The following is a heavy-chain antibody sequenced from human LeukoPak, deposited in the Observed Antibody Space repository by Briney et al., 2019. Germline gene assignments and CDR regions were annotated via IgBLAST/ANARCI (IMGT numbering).Heavy chain of an antibody. D-gene: IGHD3-10*01. CDR3: ANHRGI. Sequence: GGSLRLSCAASGFTFSDHYMIWLRQAPGKGLEAISYISHNGETKYYADSVKGRLSISRDNAKSSLYLQMNSLRAEDTAVYYCANHRGIWGQGTMVTVSS. J-gene: IGHJ3*02. V-gene: IGHV3-11*01. CDR1: GFTFSDHY. CDR2: ISHNGETK.